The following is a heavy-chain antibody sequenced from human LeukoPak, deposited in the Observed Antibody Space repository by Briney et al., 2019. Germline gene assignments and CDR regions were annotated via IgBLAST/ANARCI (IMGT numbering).Heavy chain of an antibody. Sequence: SVKVSCKASGGTFSSYDISWVRQAPGQGLEWMGGIMPILSTANYAQKFQGRVTITADKSTSTAYMELSSLRSEDTAVYYCASGRTDIVVVPATLRNYYFDYWGQGTLVTVSS. CDR1: GGTFSSYD. D-gene: IGHD2-2*01. J-gene: IGHJ4*02. CDR2: IMPILSTA. CDR3: ASGRTDIVVVPATLRNYYFDY. V-gene: IGHV1-69*06.